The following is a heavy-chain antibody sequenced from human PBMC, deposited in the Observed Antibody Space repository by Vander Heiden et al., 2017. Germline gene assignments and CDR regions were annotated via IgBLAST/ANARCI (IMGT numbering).Heavy chain of an antibody. Sequence: QVQLVESGGGVLQPGRSLRLSCAASGFHFRNYGIRGVRQAPGKGLEWVAGLWSDGSSQFYAESVRGRFTVSRDNPKNTAFLQMNSLRGEDTAVYYCASATVAGIDYWGQGTLVAVSS. J-gene: IGHJ4*02. CDR1: GFHFRNYG. CDR2: LWSDGSSQ. D-gene: IGHD6-19*01. V-gene: IGHV3-33*01. CDR3: ASATVAGIDY.